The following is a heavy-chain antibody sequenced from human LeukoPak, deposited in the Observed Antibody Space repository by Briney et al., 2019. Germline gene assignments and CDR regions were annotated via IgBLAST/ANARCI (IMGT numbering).Heavy chain of an antibody. J-gene: IGHJ4*02. Sequence: SVKVSCKASGGTLSSYAIGWVRQAPGQGLEWMGGIIPIFGTANYAQKFQGRVTITADESTSTAYMELSSLRSEDTAVYYCARERADSSGYPFDYWGQGTLVTVSS. CDR1: GGTLSSYA. V-gene: IGHV1-69*13. D-gene: IGHD3-22*01. CDR2: IIPIFGTA. CDR3: ARERADSSGYPFDY.